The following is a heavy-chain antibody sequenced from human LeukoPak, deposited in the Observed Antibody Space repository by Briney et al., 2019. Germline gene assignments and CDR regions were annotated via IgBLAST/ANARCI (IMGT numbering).Heavy chain of an antibody. CDR3: ARAMEQQLVLRSYYYYYMDV. Sequence: ASVKVSCKTSGYTFTSNGISWVRQAPGQGLEWMGWISAYNGNTNYAQKLQGRVTMTTDTSTSTAYMELRSLRSDDTAVYYCARAMEQQLVLRSYYYYYMDVWGKGTTVAVSS. CDR1: GYTFTSNG. V-gene: IGHV1-18*01. J-gene: IGHJ6*03. CDR2: ISAYNGNT. D-gene: IGHD6-13*01.